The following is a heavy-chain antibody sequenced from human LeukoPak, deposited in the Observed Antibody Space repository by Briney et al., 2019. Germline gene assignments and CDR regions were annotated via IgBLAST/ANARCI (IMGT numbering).Heavy chain of an antibody. CDR1: GYTFTSYY. D-gene: IGHD3-9*01. CDR2: INPSGGST. CDR3: ARGSRPVYNLLTGKRYFDY. V-gene: IGHV1-46*01. J-gene: IGHJ4*02. Sequence: ASVKVSCKASGYTFTSYYMHWVRQAPGQGLEWMGIINPSGGSTSYAQKFQGRVTLTRDMSTSTVYMELSSLRSEDTAVYYCARGSRPVYNLLTGKRYFDYWGQGTLLTVSS.